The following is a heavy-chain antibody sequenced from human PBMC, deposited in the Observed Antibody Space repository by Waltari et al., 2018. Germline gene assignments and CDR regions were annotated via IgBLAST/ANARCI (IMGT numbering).Heavy chain of an antibody. CDR1: GGSASSDY. V-gene: IGHV4-4*07. D-gene: IGHD7-27*01. Sequence: QVQLQESVPGLVTPSETLSLTCTVPGGSASSDYLDWIRQPAGKGLEWIRRIHTSGGPTLNPSLKSRVTMSLDTSKRQFSLKLSSVTAADTAVYYCASTLGIGTSADFDLWGRGTLVTVSS. J-gene: IGHJ2*01. CDR2: IHTSGGP. CDR3: ASTLGIGTSADFDL.